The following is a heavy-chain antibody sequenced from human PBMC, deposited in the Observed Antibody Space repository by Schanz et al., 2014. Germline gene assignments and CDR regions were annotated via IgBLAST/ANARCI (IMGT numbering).Heavy chain of an antibody. Sequence: VQLLESGGGLVQPGGSLRLSCSASTFTFDHYAMTWVRQAPGKGLEWVAVIWYDGSNKYYADSVKGRFTISRDNSKNTLYLQMNSLRAEDTAVYYCARGLIAAAGGAFDYWGQGTLVAVSA. CDR1: TFTFDHYA. CDR2: IWYDGSNK. CDR3: ARGLIAAAGGAFDY. D-gene: IGHD6-13*01. V-gene: IGHV3-33*08. J-gene: IGHJ4*02.